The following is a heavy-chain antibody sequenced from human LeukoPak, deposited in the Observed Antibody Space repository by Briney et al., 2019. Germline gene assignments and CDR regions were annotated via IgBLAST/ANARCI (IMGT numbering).Heavy chain of an antibody. Sequence: SETLSLTRTVSGGSISSSSYYWGWARHPPGKGLEWIGSIYYSGSTYYSPSLKRRVTISVDTSKHQSSLSVSSVTGAATAVYYSARRDYRDRRATQYTSFDPWGQGTLVTVSS. J-gene: IGHJ5*02. CDR3: ARRDYRDRRATQYTSFDP. CDR1: GGSISSSSYY. D-gene: IGHD4/OR15-4a*01. V-gene: IGHV4-39*01. CDR2: IYYSGST.